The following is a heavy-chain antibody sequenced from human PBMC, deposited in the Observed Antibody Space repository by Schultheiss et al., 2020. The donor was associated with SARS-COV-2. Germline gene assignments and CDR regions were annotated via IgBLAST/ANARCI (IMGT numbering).Heavy chain of an antibody. D-gene: IGHD3-10*01. CDR2: INHSGST. Sequence: SETLSLTCAVYGGSFSGYYWSWIHQPPGKGLEWIGEINHSGSTNYNPSLKSRVTISVDTSKNQFSLKLSSVTAADTAVYYCARDRGRGYFDYWGQGTLVTVSS. CDR1: GGSFSGYY. V-gene: IGHV4-34*09. CDR3: ARDRGRGYFDY. J-gene: IGHJ4*02.